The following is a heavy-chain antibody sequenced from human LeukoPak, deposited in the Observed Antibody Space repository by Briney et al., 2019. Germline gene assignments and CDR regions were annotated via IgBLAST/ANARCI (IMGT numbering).Heavy chain of an antibody. Sequence: GASVKVSCKASGYTFTSYDINWVRQATGQGLEWMGWMNPNSGNTGYAQKFQGRVTMTRNTSISTAYMELSSLRSEDTAVYYCARETVVPAAPFGYWGQGTLVTVSS. V-gene: IGHV1-8*01. CDR2: MNPNSGNT. CDR1: GYTFTSYD. CDR3: ARETVVPAAPFGY. J-gene: IGHJ4*02. D-gene: IGHD2-2*01.